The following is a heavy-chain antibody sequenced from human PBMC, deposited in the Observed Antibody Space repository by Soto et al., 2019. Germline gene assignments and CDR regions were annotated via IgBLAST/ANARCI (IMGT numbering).Heavy chain of an antibody. CDR3: ARGVYNTIFGVVSLDY. V-gene: IGHV4-34*01. CDR1: GGSFSGYY. Sequence: SSETLSLTCAVYGGSFSGYYWSWIRQPPGKGLEWIGEINHRGRTNYNPSLKSRVTISVDTSKNQFSLKLSSVTAADTAVYYCARGVYNTIFGVVSLDYWGQGTLVTVSS. D-gene: IGHD3-3*01. CDR2: INHRGRT. J-gene: IGHJ4*02.